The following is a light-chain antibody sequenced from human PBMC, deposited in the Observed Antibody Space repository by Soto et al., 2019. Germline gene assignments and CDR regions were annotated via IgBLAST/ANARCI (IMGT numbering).Light chain of an antibody. CDR1: QSISRH. V-gene: IGKV1-39*01. CDR3: QQSTTTPPT. Sequence: DIQMTQSPSSLSASVGDRVIITCRASQSISRHLNWYQQKRGQAPKLLIYAASNLQTGVPSRFSGSGSGTDFTLTISSLQPEDFATYYCQQSTTTPPTFGQGTKVEIK. J-gene: IGKJ1*01. CDR2: AAS.